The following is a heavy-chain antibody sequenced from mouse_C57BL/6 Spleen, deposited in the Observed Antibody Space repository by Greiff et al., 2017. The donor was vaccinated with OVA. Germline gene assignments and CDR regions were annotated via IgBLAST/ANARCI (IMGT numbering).Heavy chain of an antibody. D-gene: IGHD1-1*01. V-gene: IGHV14-4*01. CDR1: GFNIKDDY. Sequence: EVQLKESGAELVRPGASVKLSCTASGFNIKDDYMHWVKQRPEQGLEWIGWIDPENGDTEYASKFQGKATITADTSSNTAYLQLSSLTSDDTAVYYCTIYYYGSRVFAYGGKGTLVTVSA. CDR2: IDPENGDT. CDR3: TIYYYGSRVFAY. J-gene: IGHJ3*01.